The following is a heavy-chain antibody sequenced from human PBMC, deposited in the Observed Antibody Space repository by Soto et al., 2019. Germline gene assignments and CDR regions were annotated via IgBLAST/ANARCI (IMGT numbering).Heavy chain of an antibody. CDR3: ARGQHIVVVTAIQGGPNWFDP. V-gene: IGHV1-69*06. CDR1: GGTFSSYA. D-gene: IGHD2-21*02. CDR2: IIPIFGTA. J-gene: IGHJ5*02. Sequence: SVKVSCKASGGTFSSYAISWVRQAPGQGLEWMGGIIPIFGTANYAQKFQGRVTITADKSTSTAYMELSSLRSEDTAVYYCARGQHIVVVTAIQGGPNWFDPSGQGTLVTVSS.